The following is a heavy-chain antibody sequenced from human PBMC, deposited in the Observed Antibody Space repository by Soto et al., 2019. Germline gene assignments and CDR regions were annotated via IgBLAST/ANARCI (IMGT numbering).Heavy chain of an antibody. Sequence: QVRLVESGGGVVQPGRSLRLSCAASGFTFSSYGMHWVRQAPGKGLEWVGVIWYDGGLKYYADSVKGRFSISRDNSKNTLYLQMNSLKAEDTAVYYCARLSDFLDYWGQGTLVTVSS. J-gene: IGHJ4*02. CDR3: ARLSDFLDY. V-gene: IGHV3-33*01. CDR2: IWYDGGLK. D-gene: IGHD2-21*02. CDR1: GFTFSSYG.